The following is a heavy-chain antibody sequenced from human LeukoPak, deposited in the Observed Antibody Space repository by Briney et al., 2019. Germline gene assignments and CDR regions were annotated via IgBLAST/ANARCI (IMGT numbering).Heavy chain of an antibody. J-gene: IGHJ5*02. D-gene: IGHD2-2*01. CDR3: ARAGIVVVHYEDWEWFDP. CDR1: GYTFTGYY. V-gene: IGHV1-2*02. CDR2: INPNSCGT. Sequence: ASVTVSCKASGYTFTGYYMHWVRQAPGQGLEWMGWINPNSCGTNYAQKFQGRVTMTRDTSISTAYMELSRLRSDDTAVYYCARAGIVVVHYEDWEWFDPWGQGTLVTV.